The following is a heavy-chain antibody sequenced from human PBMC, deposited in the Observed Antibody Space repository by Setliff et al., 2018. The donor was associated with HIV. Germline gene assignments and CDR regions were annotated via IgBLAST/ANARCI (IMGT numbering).Heavy chain of an antibody. CDR1: GFTFGDYA. Sequence: PGESLKISCTASGFTFGDYAMSWVRQAPGKGLEWVGFIRSKAYGGTTEYAASVKGRFTISRDDSKSIAYLQMNSLKTEDTAVYYCTPYQVVRSLDAFDIWGQGTMVTVSS. CDR3: TPYQVVRSLDAFDI. D-gene: IGHD2-2*01. CDR2: IRSKAYGGTT. V-gene: IGHV3-49*04. J-gene: IGHJ3*02.